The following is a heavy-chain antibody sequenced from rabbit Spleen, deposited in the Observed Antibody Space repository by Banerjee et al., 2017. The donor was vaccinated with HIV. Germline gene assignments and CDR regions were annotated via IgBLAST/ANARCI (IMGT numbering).Heavy chain of an antibody. CDR2: IYIGSSGYT. CDR3: VRENDSGGVGDGDVDL. D-gene: IGHD4-1*01. Sequence: QSLEESGGDLVKPGTSLTLTCTASGFSFSSGYDMCWVRQAPGKGLEWIACIYIGSSGYTYYASWAKGRFTITRSTGLNTVTLQMTSLTVADTATYFCVRENDSGGVGDGDVDLWGPGTLVTVS. V-gene: IGHV1S40*01. CDR1: GFSFSSGYD. J-gene: IGHJ4*01.